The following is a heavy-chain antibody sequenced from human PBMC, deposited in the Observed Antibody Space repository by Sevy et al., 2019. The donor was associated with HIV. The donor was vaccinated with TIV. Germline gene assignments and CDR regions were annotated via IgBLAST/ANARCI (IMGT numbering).Heavy chain of an antibody. CDR1: GFTFDDYG. V-gene: IGHV3-9*01. CDR3: VKDKESRVIIPAAMAFYGMDV. D-gene: IGHD2-2*01. J-gene: IGHJ6*02. Sequence: GGSLRLSCAASGFTFDDYGMHWIRQTPGKGLEWVSSISWNSGGIAYAASVKGRFTISRDNAKNSLYLQMSSLRAEDTALYYCVKDKESRVIIPAAMAFYGMDVWGQGTTVTVSS. CDR2: ISWNSGGI.